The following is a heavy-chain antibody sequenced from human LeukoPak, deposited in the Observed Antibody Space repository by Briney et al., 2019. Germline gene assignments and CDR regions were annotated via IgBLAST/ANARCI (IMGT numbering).Heavy chain of an antibody. V-gene: IGHV4-34*01. J-gene: IGHJ4*02. CDR2: INHSGST. D-gene: IGHD4-23*01. CDR3: AREPSHGGHDY. CDR1: GGSFSGYY. Sequence: SETLSLTCAVYGGSFSGYYWSWIRQPPGKGLEWIGEINHSGSTNYNPPLKSRVTISVDTSKNQFSLKLSSVTAADTAVYYCAREPSHGGHDYWGQGTLVTVSS.